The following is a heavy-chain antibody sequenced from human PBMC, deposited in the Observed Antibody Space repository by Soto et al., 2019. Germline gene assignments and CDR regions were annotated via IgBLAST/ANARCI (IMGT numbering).Heavy chain of an antibody. V-gene: IGHV4-59*08. CDR1: GGAISNYY. CDR2: IYHSGTT. J-gene: IGHJ6*02. D-gene: IGHD6-13*01. Sequence: PSETLSLTCTVSGGAISNYYWSWIRQPPGKGLQSIGYIYHSGTTNYNPSLKSRVTISVDTSKNQFSLNVSSVTAADTAVYYCRRSSRYSTDVWGQGTTVTV. CDR3: RRSSRYSTDV.